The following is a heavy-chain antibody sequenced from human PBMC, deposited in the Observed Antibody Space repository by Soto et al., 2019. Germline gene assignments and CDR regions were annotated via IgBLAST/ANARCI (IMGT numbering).Heavy chain of an antibody. CDR2: IYYSGST. D-gene: IGHD1-26*01. J-gene: IGHJ4*02. CDR3: AREGGIVGATAADY. CDR1: GGSISSGGYY. V-gene: IGHV4-31*03. Sequence: QVQLQESGPGLVKPSQTLSLTCTVSGGSISSGGYYWSWIRQHPGKGLEWIGYIYYSGSTYYNPSLQSRVTISGDPSKNQFSLTLSSVPAADPAVYYCAREGGIVGATAADYWGQGTLVTVSS.